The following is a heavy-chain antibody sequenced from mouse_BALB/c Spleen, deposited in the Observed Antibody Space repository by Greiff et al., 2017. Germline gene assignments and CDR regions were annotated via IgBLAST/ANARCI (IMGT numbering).Heavy chain of an antibody. CDR3: VRIEAHYYGSSYWYFDV. CDR1: GFSLSTYGIG. V-gene: IGHV8-11*01. D-gene: IGHD1-1*01. J-gene: IGHJ1*01. Sequence: QVTLKVSGPGILQPSQTLSLTCSFSGFSLSTYGIGVGWIRQPSGKGLEWLAHIWWNDNKYYNTALKSRLTISKDTSNNQVFRKIASVDTADTATYYCVRIEAHYYGSSYWYFDVWGAGTTVTVSS. CDR2: IWWNDNK.